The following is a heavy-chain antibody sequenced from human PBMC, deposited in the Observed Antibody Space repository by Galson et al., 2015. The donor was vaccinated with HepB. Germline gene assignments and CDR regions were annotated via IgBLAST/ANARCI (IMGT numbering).Heavy chain of an antibody. CDR3: ARVGVTIYYYGMDV. Sequence: CAISGDSVSSNNAAWYWIRQSPSRGLEWLGRTYYRAKWYSDYAESVRSRITINPDTSKNKFSLQLKSGTPEDTAVYYCARVGVTIYYYGMDVWGQGTTVTVSS. CDR1: GDSVSSNNAA. D-gene: IGHD2-8*01. CDR2: TYYRAKWYS. J-gene: IGHJ6*02. V-gene: IGHV6-1*01.